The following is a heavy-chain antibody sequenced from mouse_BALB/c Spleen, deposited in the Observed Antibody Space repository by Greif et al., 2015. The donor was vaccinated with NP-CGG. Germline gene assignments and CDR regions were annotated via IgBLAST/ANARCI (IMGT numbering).Heavy chain of an antibody. D-gene: IGHD1-1*01. J-gene: IGHJ1*01. CDR3: ARYKPDYYGSSYYWYFDV. V-gene: IGHV5-9*03. Sequence: EVQRVESGGGLVKPGGSLKLSCAASGFTFSSYTMSWVRQTPEKRLEWVATISSGGGNTYYPDSVKGRFTISRDNAKNNLYLQMSSLRSEDTALYYCARYKPDYYGSSYYWYFDVWGAGTTVTVSS. CDR1: GFTFSSYT. CDR2: ISSGGGNT.